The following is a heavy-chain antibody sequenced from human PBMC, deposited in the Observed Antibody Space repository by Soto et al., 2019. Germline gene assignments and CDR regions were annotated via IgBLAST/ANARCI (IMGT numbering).Heavy chain of an antibody. V-gene: IGHV4-59*01. CDR3: ARGYSGPLFDY. J-gene: IGHJ4*02. CDR1: GGSISSYY. D-gene: IGHD3-10*01. Sequence: TLSLTCTVSGGSISSYYCSWIRQPPGKGLEWIGYIYYSGSTNYNPSLKSRVTISVDTSKNQFSLKLSSVTAADTAVYYCARGYSGPLFDYWGQGTLVTVAS. CDR2: IYYSGST.